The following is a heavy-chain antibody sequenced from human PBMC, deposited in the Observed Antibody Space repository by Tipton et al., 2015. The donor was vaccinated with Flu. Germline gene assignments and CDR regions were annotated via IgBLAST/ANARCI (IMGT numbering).Heavy chain of an antibody. V-gene: IGHV4-39*07. CDR1: GGSISSSSYY. D-gene: IGHD3-22*01. Sequence: TLSLTCTVSGGSISSSSYYWGWIRQPPGKGLEWIGSIYYSGSTYYNPSLKSRVTISVDTSKNQFSLKLSSVTAADTAVYYCARDGGVVSGYYYDSSGLNYWGQGTLATVSP. CDR2: IYYSGST. J-gene: IGHJ4*02. CDR3: ARDGGVVSGYYYDSSGLNY.